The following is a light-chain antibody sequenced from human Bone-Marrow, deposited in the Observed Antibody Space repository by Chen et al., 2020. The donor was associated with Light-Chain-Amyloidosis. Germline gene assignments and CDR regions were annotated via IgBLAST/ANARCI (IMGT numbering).Light chain of an antibody. Sequence: QSALTQPASVSGSPGQSITISCTGTSSDVGGDNHVSWYQQHPDKAPNLMIYEVTNRPSWVPDRFSGSKSANTASLTISGLQTEDEADYFCSSYTITNTLVFGSGTRVTVL. CDR3: SSYTITNTLV. CDR2: EVT. CDR1: SSDVGGDNH. J-gene: IGLJ1*01. V-gene: IGLV2-14*01.